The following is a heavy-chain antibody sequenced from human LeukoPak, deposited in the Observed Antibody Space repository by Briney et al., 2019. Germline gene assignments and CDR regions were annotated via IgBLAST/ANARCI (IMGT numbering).Heavy chain of an antibody. CDR3: ARGGYSYGYL. J-gene: IGHJ5*02. CDR2: NSAYNGNT. CDR1: GYTFTTYG. Sequence: ASVKVSCKASGYTFTTYGITWVRQAPGQGLEWMGWNSAYNGNTNYAQKLQGRVTMTRDTSTSIVYMELRSLRSDDTAVYYCARGGYSYGYLWGQGTLVTVSS. D-gene: IGHD5-18*01. V-gene: IGHV1-18*01.